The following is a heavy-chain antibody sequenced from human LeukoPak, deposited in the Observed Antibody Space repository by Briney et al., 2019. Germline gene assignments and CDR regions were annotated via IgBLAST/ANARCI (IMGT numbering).Heavy chain of an antibody. D-gene: IGHD3-22*01. CDR2: IKQDGGEK. CDR1: GFAFSSYW. J-gene: IGHJ4*02. Sequence: GGSLRLSCAASGFAFSSYWMSWVRQAPGKGLEWVANIKQDGGEKYYVDSVKGRFTITSDNATNTPYLQMNSLRAEDTAVYYCAREGDSSGYYTDYWGQGTLVTVSS. CDR3: AREGDSSGYYTDY. V-gene: IGHV3-7*01.